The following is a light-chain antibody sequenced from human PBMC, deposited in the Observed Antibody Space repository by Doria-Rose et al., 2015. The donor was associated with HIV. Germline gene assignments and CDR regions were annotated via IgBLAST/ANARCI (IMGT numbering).Light chain of an antibody. CDR3: HQYGTSWT. CDR2: DGS. Sequence: TQSPGTLSLSPGERATLSCRASQSFSSTYLAWYQQKPGQAPSLLIYDGSTRSAGISDRFSASGSATDFTLTINRLEPEDFALYYCHQYGTSWTFGQGTKVEI. V-gene: IGKV3-20*01. J-gene: IGKJ1*01. CDR1: QSFSSTY.